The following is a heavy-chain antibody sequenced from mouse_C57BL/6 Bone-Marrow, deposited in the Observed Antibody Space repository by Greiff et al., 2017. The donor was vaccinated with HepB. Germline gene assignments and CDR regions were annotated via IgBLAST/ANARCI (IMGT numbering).Heavy chain of an antibody. CDR1: GFNIKDDY. Sequence: EVQLQQSGAELVRPGASVKLSCTASGFNIKDDYMHWVKQRPEQGLEWIGWIDPENGDTDYASKFQGKATITADNSSNTAYLQLSSLTSEDTAVYYCTTWGIITTVGAPFGYWGQGTTLTVSS. D-gene: IGHD1-1*01. V-gene: IGHV14-4*01. CDR2: IDPENGDT. CDR3: TTWGIITTVGAPFGY. J-gene: IGHJ2*01.